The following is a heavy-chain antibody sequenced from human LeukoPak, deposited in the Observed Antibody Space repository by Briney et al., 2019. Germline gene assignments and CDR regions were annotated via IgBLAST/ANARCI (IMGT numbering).Heavy chain of an antibody. V-gene: IGHV1-18*01. D-gene: IGHD6-6*01. Sequence: ASVKASCKASGYTFTSYGISWVRQAPGQGLEWMGWISAYNGNTNYAQKLQGRVTMTTDTSTSTAYMELRSLRSDDTAVYYCARDRFEYSSSSGWFDPWGQGTLVTVSS. CDR2: ISAYNGNT. CDR3: ARDRFEYSSSSGWFDP. CDR1: GYTFTSYG. J-gene: IGHJ5*02.